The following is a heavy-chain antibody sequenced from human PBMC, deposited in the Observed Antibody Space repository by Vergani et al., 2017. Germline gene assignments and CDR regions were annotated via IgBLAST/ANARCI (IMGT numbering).Heavy chain of an antibody. CDR1: GGSISSYY. CDR3: ARQADRSSGFYYYYGMDV. J-gene: IGHJ6*02. V-gene: IGHV4-59*08. D-gene: IGHD3-22*01. CDR2: IYYSGST. Sequence: QVQLQESGPGLVKPSETLSLTCTVSGGSISSYYWSWIRQPPGKGLEWIGYIYYSGSTNYNPSLKSRVPISVDTSNNQFSLKLSSVTAADTAVYYCARQADRSSGFYYYYGMDVWGQGTTVTVSS.